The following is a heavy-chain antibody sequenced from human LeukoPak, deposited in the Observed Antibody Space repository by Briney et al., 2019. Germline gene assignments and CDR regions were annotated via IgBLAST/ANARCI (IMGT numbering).Heavy chain of an antibody. CDR1: GFTFGNYV. V-gene: IGHV3-48*04. D-gene: IGHD1-26*01. J-gene: IGHJ4*02. CDR3: VRVDSLEATASFDY. CDR2: ISNSGSTR. Sequence: PGGSLRLSCAASGFTFGNYVINWVRQAPGKGLEWVSFISNSGSTRYYADSVEGRFTISRDNAKNSLHLQMNSLRAEDTAVYYCVRVDSLEATASFDYWGQGTLVTVSS.